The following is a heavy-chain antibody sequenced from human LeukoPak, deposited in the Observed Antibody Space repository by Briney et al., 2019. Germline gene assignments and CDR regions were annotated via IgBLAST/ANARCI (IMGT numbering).Heavy chain of an antibody. CDR1: GFTFSSYG. CDR2: ISYDGSNK. D-gene: IGHD6-19*01. Sequence: PGGSLRLSCAASGFTFSSYGMHWVRQAPGKGLEWVALISYDGSNKYYADSVKGRFTISRDNSKNTLYLQMNSLRAEDTAVYYCAKAGYSSGWFSEGLFDYWGQGTLVTVSS. CDR3: AKAGYSSGWFSEGLFDY. V-gene: IGHV3-30*18. J-gene: IGHJ4*02.